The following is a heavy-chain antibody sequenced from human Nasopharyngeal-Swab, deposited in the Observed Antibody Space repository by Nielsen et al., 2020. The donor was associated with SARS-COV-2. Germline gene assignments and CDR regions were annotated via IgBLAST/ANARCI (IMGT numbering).Heavy chain of an antibody. D-gene: IGHD6-19*01. CDR3: ARHSSGWSFDY. CDR1: GASISSSNYY. V-gene: IGHV4-39*01. CDR2: IYYSGNT. J-gene: IGHJ4*01. Sequence: SETLSLTCTVSGASISSSNYYWGWIRQPPGKGLEWIGTIYYSGNTYLNPSLKSRVTMSLDTSKHQFSLNLSSVTAADTALYYCARHSSGWSFDYWDHGTLVTVSS.